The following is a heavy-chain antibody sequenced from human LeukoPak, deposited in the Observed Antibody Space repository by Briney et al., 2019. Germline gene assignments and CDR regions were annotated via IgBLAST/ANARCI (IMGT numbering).Heavy chain of an antibody. Sequence: SETLSLTCTVSGGSISSYYWSWIRQPPGKGLAWFGYIYYSGSTNYNPSLKSRVTISVDTSKNQFSLRLSSVTAADTAVYYCARLGYYDSSGYFDIWGQGTMVTVSS. CDR1: GGSISSYY. CDR2: IYYSGST. CDR3: ARLGYYDSSGYFDI. J-gene: IGHJ3*02. V-gene: IGHV4-59*08. D-gene: IGHD3-22*01.